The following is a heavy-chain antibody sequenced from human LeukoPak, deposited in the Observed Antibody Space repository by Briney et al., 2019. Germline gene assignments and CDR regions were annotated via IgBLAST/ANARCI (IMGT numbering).Heavy chain of an antibody. D-gene: IGHD1-7*01. CDR3: ARAGHDGTTWYN. Sequence: GGSLRLSCAASGFDFSDFCMSWVRQAPGMGLEWVATINKDGSDKYYLDSVKGRFTISRDNAENSLSLQMNSLRAEDTALYFCARAGHDGTTWYNWGQGTLVTVSS. V-gene: IGHV3-7*01. J-gene: IGHJ4*02. CDR1: GFDFSDFC. CDR2: INKDGSDK.